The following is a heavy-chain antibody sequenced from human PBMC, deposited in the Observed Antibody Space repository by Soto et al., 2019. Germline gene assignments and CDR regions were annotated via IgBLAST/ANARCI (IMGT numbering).Heavy chain of an antibody. CDR2: ISYDGSNK. J-gene: IGHJ3*02. V-gene: IGHV3-30*18. Sequence: ESGGGVVQPGRSLRLSCAASGFTFSSYGMHWVRQAPGKGLEWVAVISYDGSNKYYADSVKGRFTISRDNSKNTLYLQMNSLRAEDTAVYYCAKDGLWSLPQIDSSVVGAFDIWGQGTMVTVSS. CDR3: AKDGLWSLPQIDSSVVGAFDI. D-gene: IGHD3-22*01. CDR1: GFTFSSYG.